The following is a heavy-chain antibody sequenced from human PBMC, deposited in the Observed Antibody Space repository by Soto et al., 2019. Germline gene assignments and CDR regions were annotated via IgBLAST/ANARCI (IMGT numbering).Heavy chain of an antibody. CDR3: ARDWGGYDPEYYFDY. D-gene: IGHD5-12*01. J-gene: IGHJ4*02. CDR1: GFTFSSYA. V-gene: IGHV3-30-3*01. Sequence: QVQLVESGGGVVKPGRSLRLSCAASGFTFSSYAMHWVRQAPGKGLEWVAVISYDGSNKYYADSVKGRFTISRDNSKYSLYLQMNSLRAEDTAVYYCARDWGGYDPEYYFDYWGQGTLVTVSS. CDR2: ISYDGSNK.